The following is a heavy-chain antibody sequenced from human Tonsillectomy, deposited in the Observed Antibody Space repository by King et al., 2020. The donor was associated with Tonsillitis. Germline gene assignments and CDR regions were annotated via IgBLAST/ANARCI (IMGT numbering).Heavy chain of an antibody. CDR1: GFTFSSYG. V-gene: IGHV3-33*05. Sequence: VQLVESGGGVVQPGRSLRLSCAASGFTFSSYGMHWVRQAPGKGLEWVAVISYDGRNKYYVDSVKGRFTISRDNSKNKLYLQMNSLRAEDTAVYYCARDRDDYIFAYWGQGTLVTVSS. CDR3: ARDRDDYIFAY. CDR2: ISYDGRNK. J-gene: IGHJ4*02. D-gene: IGHD4/OR15-4a*01.